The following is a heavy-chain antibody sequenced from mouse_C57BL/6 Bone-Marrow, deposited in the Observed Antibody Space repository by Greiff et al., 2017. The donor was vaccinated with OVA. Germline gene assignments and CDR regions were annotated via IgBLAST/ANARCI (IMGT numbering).Heavy chain of an antibody. CDR3: TRYYYYGSSDAMDY. J-gene: IGHJ4*01. D-gene: IGHD1-1*01. CDR2: IRNKANNHAT. V-gene: IGHV6-6*01. Sequence: EVQLVESGGGLVQPGGSMKLSCAASGFTFSDAWMDWVRQSPEKGLEWVAEIRNKANNHATYYAESVKGRFTISRDDSKSSVYLQMNSLRAEDTGIYYCTRYYYYGSSDAMDYWGQGTSVTVSS. CDR1: GFTFSDAW.